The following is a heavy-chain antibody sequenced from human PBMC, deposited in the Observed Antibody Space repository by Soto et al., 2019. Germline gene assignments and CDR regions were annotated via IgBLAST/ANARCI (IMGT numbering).Heavy chain of an antibody. CDR1: GGSISSSSYY. V-gene: IGHV4-39*01. Sequence: SETLSLTCTVSGGSISSSSYYWGWIRQPPGKGLEWIGSIYYSGSTYYNPSLKSRVTISVDTSKNQFSLKLSSVTAADTAVYYCARLSWYGWFDPWGQGTLVTVSS. CDR3: ARLSWYGWFDP. J-gene: IGHJ5*02. D-gene: IGHD6-13*01. CDR2: IYYSGST.